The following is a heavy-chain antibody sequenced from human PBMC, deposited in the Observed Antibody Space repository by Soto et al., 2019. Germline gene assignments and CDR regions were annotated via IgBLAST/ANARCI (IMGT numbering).Heavy chain of an antibody. CDR3: ARDGGRGGGGYFDL. CDR1: GFTFSSYS. CDR2: ISSSSSNI. D-gene: IGHD3-16*01. Sequence: EVQLVESGGGLVKPGGSLRLSCAASGFTFSSYSMNWVRQAPGKGLEWVSSISSSSSNIYYADAVKGRFTMSRDNAKNLVDLQMNSLRAGDTAVYYCARDGGRGGGGYFDLWGRGTLVTVSS. J-gene: IGHJ2*01. V-gene: IGHV3-21*06.